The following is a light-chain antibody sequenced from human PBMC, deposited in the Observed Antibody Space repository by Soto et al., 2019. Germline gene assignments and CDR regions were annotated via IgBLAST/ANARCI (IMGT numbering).Light chain of an antibody. CDR3: QQYYSTPLL. V-gene: IGKV4-1*01. CDR2: WAS. Sequence: DIVMTQSPDSLAVSLGERATINCKSRQSVLYSSNNKNYLAWYQQKPGQPPKLLIYWASTRESGVPDRFSGSGSGTDFTLTISSLQAEDVAVYYCQQYYSTPLLFGPGTKVDIK. CDR1: QSVLYSSNNKNY. J-gene: IGKJ3*01.